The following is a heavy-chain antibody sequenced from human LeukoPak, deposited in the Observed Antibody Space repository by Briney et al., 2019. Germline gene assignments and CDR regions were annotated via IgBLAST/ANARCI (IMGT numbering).Heavy chain of an antibody. CDR3: ASTPSLGQAYDFWSGCLTRGFFDY. D-gene: IGHD3-3*01. V-gene: IGHV4-34*01. J-gene: IGHJ4*02. Sequence: PSETLSLTCAVYGGSFSGYYWSWIRQPPGKGLEWIGEINHSGSTNYNPSLKSRVTISVDTSKNQFSLKLSSVTAADTAVYYCASTPSLGQAYDFWSGCLTRGFFDYWGQGTLVTVSS. CDR1: GGSFSGYY. CDR2: INHSGST.